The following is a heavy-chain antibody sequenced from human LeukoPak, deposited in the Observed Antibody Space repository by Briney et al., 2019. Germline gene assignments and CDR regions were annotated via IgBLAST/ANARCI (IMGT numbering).Heavy chain of an antibody. D-gene: IGHD3-22*01. V-gene: IGHV4-4*07. CDR2: IYTSGRT. Sequence: WIGRIYTSGRTNYNPSLKSRVTMSVHTSKNQFSLKLSSVTAADTAVYYCARDDSREYFQHWGQGTLVTVSS. CDR3: ARDDSREYFQH. J-gene: IGHJ1*01.